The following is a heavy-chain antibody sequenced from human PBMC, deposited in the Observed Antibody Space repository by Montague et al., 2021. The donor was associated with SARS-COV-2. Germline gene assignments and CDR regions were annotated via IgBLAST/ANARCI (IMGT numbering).Heavy chain of an antibody. J-gene: IGHJ6*02. Sequence: SETLSLTCSVSGGSLSSFYWSWIRQPPGKGLEYIGYIHYSGSTNFSPSLNSRVSISLDTPKNQFSLKLSSVTAADTAVYYCARVRYYGSGTSLGMDVWGQGTTVTVSS. CDR3: ARVRYYGSGTSLGMDV. CDR1: GGSLSSFY. V-gene: IGHV4-59*12. D-gene: IGHD3-10*01. CDR2: IHYSGST.